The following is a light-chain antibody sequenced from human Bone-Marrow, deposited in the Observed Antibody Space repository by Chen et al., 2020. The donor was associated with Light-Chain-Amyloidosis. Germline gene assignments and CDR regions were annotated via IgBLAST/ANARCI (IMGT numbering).Light chain of an antibody. CDR3: QVWDRGSDRPV. CDR1: NIGSTS. Sequence: SYVLTQPSSVSVAPGQTATIACGGNNIGSTSVHWYQQTPGQAPLLVVYDDSDRPSGIPERWSGSNSGNTATMTSSRVEAGDEADDYCQVWDRGSDRPVFGGGTKLTVL. V-gene: IGLV3-21*02. CDR2: DDS. J-gene: IGLJ3*02.